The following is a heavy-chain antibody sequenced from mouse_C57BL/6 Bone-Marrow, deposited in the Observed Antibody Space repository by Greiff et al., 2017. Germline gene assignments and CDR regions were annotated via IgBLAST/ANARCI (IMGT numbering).Heavy chain of an antibody. D-gene: IGHD1-1*01. V-gene: IGHV6-3*01. Sequence: EVKLMESGGGLVQPGGSMKLSCVASGFTFSNYWMNWVRQSPEKGLEWVAQIRLKSDNYATHYAESVKGRFTISRDDSKSSVYLQMNNLRAEDTGIYYCTIGYYGSSSWYFDVWGTGTTVTVSS. CDR1: GFTFSNYW. CDR3: TIGYYGSSSWYFDV. J-gene: IGHJ1*03. CDR2: IRLKSDNYAT.